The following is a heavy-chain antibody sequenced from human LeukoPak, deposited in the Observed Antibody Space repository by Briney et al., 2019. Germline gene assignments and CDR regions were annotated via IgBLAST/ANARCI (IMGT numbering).Heavy chain of an antibody. Sequence: SETLSLACAVSGGSISSGGYSWSWIRQPPGKGLEWIGYIYHSGSTYYNPSLKSRVTISVDRSKNQLSLKLSSVTAADTAVYYCARGGYGDYPDYYGMDVWGKGTTVTVSS. CDR3: ARGGYGDYPDYYGMDV. CDR1: GGSISSGGYS. J-gene: IGHJ6*04. D-gene: IGHD4-17*01. V-gene: IGHV4-30-2*01. CDR2: IYHSGST.